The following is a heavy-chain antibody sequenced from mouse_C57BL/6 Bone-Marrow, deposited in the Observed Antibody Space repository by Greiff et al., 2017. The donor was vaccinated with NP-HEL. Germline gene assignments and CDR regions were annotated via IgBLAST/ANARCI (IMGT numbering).Heavy chain of an antibody. V-gene: IGHV1-81*01. CDR2: IYPRSGNT. CDR1: GYTFTSYG. Sequence: VQLQQSGAELARPGASVKLSCKASGYTFTSYGISWVKQRTGQGLEWIGEIYPRSGNTYYNEKFKGKATLTADKSSSTAYMELRSLTSEDSAFYFCARKVYDGYYGDWYFDVWGTGTTVTVSS. CDR3: ARKVYDGYYGDWYFDV. D-gene: IGHD2-3*01. J-gene: IGHJ1*03.